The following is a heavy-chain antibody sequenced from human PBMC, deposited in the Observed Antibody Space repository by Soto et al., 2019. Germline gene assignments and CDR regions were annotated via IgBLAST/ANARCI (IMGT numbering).Heavy chain of an antibody. CDR1: GGSFSGYY. Sequence: QVQLQQWGAGLLKPSETLSLTCAVYGGSFSGYYWSWIRQPPGKGREWIGEINHSGSTNYNPSLKSLVPISVDTSKNQFSLKLSSVTAADTAVYYCASEGYCSGGSCYERFDPWGQGTLVTVSS. J-gene: IGHJ5*02. CDR2: INHSGST. D-gene: IGHD2-15*01. V-gene: IGHV4-34*01. CDR3: ASEGYCSGGSCYERFDP.